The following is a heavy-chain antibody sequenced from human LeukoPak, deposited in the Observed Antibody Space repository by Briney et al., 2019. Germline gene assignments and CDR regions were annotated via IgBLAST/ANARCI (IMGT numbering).Heavy chain of an antibody. V-gene: IGHV5-10-1*01. J-gene: IGHJ4*02. CDR2: IDPSDSYT. Sequence: GGSLRLSCKGSGYSFTSYWISWVRQMPGKGLEWMGRIDPSDSYTNYSPSFQGHVTISTDKSISTAYLQWSSLKASDTAMYYCARLTYYYDSSGYYPDYWGQGTLVTVSS. D-gene: IGHD3-22*01. CDR1: GYSFTSYW. CDR3: ARLTYYYDSSGYYPDY.